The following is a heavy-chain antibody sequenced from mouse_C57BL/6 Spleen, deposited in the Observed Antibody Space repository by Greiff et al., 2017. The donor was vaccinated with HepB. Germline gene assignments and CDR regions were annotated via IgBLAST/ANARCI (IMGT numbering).Heavy chain of an antibody. J-gene: IGHJ4*01. V-gene: IGHV5-6*01. CDR2: ISSGGSYT. Sequence: EVKLVESGGDLVKPGGSLKLSCAASGFTFSSYGMSWVRQTPDKRLEWVATISSGGSYTYYPDSVKGRFTISRDNAKNTLYLQMSSLKSEDTAMYYCARGDYDYDDAMDYWGQGTSVTVSS. CDR1: GFTFSSYG. CDR3: ARGDYDYDDAMDY. D-gene: IGHD2-4*01.